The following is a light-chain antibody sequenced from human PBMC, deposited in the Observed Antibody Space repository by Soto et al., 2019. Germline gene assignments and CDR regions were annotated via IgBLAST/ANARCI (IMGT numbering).Light chain of an antibody. J-gene: IGKJ4*01. Sequence: EIVMTQSQVTLSLSPGERATLSCRASQSVSSNLAWYQQKPGQTPRLLIYATSTRATGIPARFSGSGSGTEFTLTISSLQSEDFAVYHCQQYDKWPLTFGRGTKVDIK. CDR1: QSVSSN. CDR2: ATS. CDR3: QQYDKWPLT. V-gene: IGKV3-15*01.